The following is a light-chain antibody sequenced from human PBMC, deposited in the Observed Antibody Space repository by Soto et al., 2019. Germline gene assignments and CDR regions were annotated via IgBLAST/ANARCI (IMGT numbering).Light chain of an antibody. V-gene: IGLV2-8*01. Sequence: QSVLTQPPSASGSPGQSVTISCTGTSSDVGGYNYVSWYQQYPGRAPKLMIYEVTKRPSGVPDRFSGSKSGNTASLTVSGLRAEDEADYYCSSYAASNNFYFVFGGGTKLTVL. J-gene: IGLJ3*02. CDR1: SSDVGGYNY. CDR2: EVT. CDR3: SSYAASNNFYFV.